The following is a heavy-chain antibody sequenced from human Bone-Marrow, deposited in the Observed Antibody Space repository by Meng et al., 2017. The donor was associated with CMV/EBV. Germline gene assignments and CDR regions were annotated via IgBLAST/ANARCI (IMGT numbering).Heavy chain of an antibody. CDR2: INSDGSST. V-gene: IGHV3-74*01. D-gene: IGHD1-7*01. J-gene: IGHJ6*02. CDR1: GFTFSSYW. CDR3: ARDANWNSGYYYYGMDV. Sequence: GESLKISCAASGFTFSSYWMHWVRQAPGKGLVWVSRINSDGSSTSYADSVKGRFTISRDNAKNSLYLQMNSLRAEDTAVYYCARDANWNSGYYYYGMDVWGQGTTVTVSS.